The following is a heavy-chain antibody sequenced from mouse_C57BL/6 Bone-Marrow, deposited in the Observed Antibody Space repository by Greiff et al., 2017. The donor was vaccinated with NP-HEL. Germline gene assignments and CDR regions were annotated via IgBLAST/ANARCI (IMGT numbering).Heavy chain of an antibody. CDR1: GYAFTNYL. V-gene: IGHV1-54*01. D-gene: IGHD3-1*01. CDR3: ARGGSYYVDY. CDR2: INPGSGGT. Sequence: QVQLQQSGAELVRPGTSVKVSCKASGYAFTNYLIEWVKQRPGQGLEWIGVINPGSGGTNYNEKFKGKATLTADKSSSTAYMQLSSLTSEDSAVYFCARGGSYYVDYWGQGTTLTVSS. J-gene: IGHJ2*01.